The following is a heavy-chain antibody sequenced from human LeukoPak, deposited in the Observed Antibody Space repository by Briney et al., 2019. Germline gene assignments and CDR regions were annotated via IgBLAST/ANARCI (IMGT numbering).Heavy chain of an antibody. D-gene: IGHD5-18*01. J-gene: IGHJ4*02. CDR2: IYPGDSDT. CDR3: ARTDTAMVTGSETYYFDY. Sequence: GQSLKISCKGSGYSFTSYWIGWVRQIPGKGLEWMGIIYPGDSDTRYSPSFQGQVTISADKSISTAYLQWSSLKASDTAMYYCARTDTAMVTGSETYYFDYWGQGTLFTVSS. V-gene: IGHV5-51*01. CDR1: GYSFTSYW.